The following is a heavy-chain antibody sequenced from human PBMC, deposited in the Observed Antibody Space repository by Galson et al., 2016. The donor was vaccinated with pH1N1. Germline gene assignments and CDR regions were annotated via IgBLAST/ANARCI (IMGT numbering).Heavy chain of an antibody. CDR1: GFTFSSNG. V-gene: IGHV3-23*01. CDR3: ARTGTEDYYDSSGYYYVYWYFDL. J-gene: IGHJ2*01. CDR2: ISGNGGST. Sequence: SLRLSCAASGFTFSSNGMSWVRQAPGKGLEWVSAISGNGGSTYYADSVKGRFTISRDNSKNTLYLQMNSLGAEDTAVYYCARTGTEDYYDSSGYYYVYWYFDLWGRGTLVTVSS. D-gene: IGHD3-22*01.